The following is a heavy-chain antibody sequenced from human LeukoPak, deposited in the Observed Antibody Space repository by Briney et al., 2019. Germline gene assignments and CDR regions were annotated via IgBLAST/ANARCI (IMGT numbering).Heavy chain of an antibody. D-gene: IGHD3-10*01. V-gene: IGHV4-38-2*01. J-gene: IGHJ4*02. Sequence: SETLSLTCAVSGYSISSGYYWGWIRPPPGKGLEWIGSIYRSGSTYYNPSLKSRVTISVDTSKNQFSLKLSSVTAADTAVYYCARVEGGFGELWGYYFDYWGQGTLVAVSS. CDR2: IYRSGST. CDR1: GYSISSGYY. CDR3: ARVEGGFGELWGYYFDY.